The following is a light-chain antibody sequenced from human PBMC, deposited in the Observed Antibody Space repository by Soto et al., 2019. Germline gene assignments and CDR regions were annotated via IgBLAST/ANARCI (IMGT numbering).Light chain of an antibody. CDR2: QDA. Sequence: SYELTQPPSVSVSPGQTARITCTGYKLADKYIYWYQQVPGQSPVLVIYQDAKRPSGVPERFSGSNSGNTATLTISGTQALDEADYFCQAWDGSSYVFGTGTKVTV. CDR1: KLADKY. V-gene: IGLV3-1*01. J-gene: IGLJ1*01. CDR3: QAWDGSSYV.